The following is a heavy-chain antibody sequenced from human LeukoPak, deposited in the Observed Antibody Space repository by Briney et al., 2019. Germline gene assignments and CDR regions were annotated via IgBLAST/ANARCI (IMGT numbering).Heavy chain of an antibody. CDR3: VKGTQTIRPVTYFDY. D-gene: IGHD3-3*01. CDR1: GFTFDDYA. CDR2: ISWNSGSI. V-gene: IGHV3-9*01. Sequence: GGSLRLSCVASGFTFDDYAMYWVRQAPGKGLEWVSGISWNSGSIGYADSVKGRFTISRDNAKNSLYLQMNSLGPEDTALYYCVKGTQTIRPVTYFDYWGQGTLVTVSS. J-gene: IGHJ4*02.